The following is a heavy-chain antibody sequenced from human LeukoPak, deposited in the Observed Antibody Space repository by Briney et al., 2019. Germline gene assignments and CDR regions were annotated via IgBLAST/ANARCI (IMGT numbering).Heavy chain of an antibody. Sequence: PSETLSLTCTVSGGSINSGDYYWSWIRQPPGKGLEWIGYISYSGSTYYSPPLKSRVTISVDTSKNQFSLKLSSVTAADTAVYYCARDISGHDAFDIWGQGTMVTVSS. CDR3: ARDISGHDAFDI. D-gene: IGHD6-19*01. J-gene: IGHJ3*02. CDR1: GGSINSGDYY. V-gene: IGHV4-30-4*01. CDR2: ISYSGST.